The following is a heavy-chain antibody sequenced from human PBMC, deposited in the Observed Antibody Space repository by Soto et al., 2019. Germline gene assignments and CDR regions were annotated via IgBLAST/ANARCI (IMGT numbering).Heavy chain of an antibody. V-gene: IGHV3-23*01. D-gene: IGHD3-10*01. Sequence: EVQVLDSGGGLVQPGGSLRLSCVVSGLTYSGHAMTWVRQSPGKGLEWVSTISENGGATFYADSVKGRFTISRDNSRNTLSRKMTSRGGEDTAVYYCVPGSSGAGGEHRGGQGPLVTASS. CDR3: VPGSSGAGGEHR. CDR2: ISENGGAT. CDR1: GLTYSGHA. J-gene: IGHJ4*02.